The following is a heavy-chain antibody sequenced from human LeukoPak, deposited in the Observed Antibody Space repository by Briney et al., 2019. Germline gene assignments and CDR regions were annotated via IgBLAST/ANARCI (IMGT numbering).Heavy chain of an antibody. J-gene: IGHJ6*02. CDR3: ARVKRGRAAAGTYYYYGMDV. Sequence: GGPLRLSCAASGFTFDDYGMSWVRQAPGKGLEWASGINCNGGRTGYADSVKGRFTISRDNAKNYLYLKMNSLRAEDKALYYCARVKRGRAAAGTYYYYGMDVWGQGTTVTVSS. D-gene: IGHD6-13*01. CDR2: INCNGGRT. V-gene: IGHV3-20*04. CDR1: GFTFDDYG.